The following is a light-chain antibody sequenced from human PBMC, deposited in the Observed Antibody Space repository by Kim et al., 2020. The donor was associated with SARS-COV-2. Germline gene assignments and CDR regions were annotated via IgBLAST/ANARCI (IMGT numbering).Light chain of an antibody. CDR1: SSDVGGYNY. V-gene: IGLV2-11*01. J-gene: IGLJ2*01. CDR3: CSYGGSNNVV. Sequence: GQSVTSSCTGTSSDVGGYNYVSWYQQHPGKAPKFMIYDVTKRPSGVPDRFSGSKSGNTASLTISGLQAEEEADYYCCSYGGSNNVVFGGGTQLTVL. CDR2: DVT.